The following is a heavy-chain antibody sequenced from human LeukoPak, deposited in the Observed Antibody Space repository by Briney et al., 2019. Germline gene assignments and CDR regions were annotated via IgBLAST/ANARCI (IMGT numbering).Heavy chain of an antibody. V-gene: IGHV5-51*01. CDR3: ARLSGYCSRTSCYANDAFDI. CDR2: IYPGDSDT. D-gene: IGHD2-2*01. J-gene: IGHJ3*02. CDR1: GYSFTSYW. Sequence: GESLKISCKGSGYSFTSYWIGWVRQMPGKGLEWMGIIYPGDSDTRYSPSFQGQVTISADKSISTAYLQWSSLKASDTAMYYCARLSGYCSRTSCYANDAFDIWGQGTMVTVSS.